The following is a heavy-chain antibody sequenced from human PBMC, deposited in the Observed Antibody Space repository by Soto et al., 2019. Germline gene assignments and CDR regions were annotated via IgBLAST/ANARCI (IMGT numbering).Heavy chain of an antibody. CDR1: GFTFSGSA. CDR3: TASFWFGEPLSIDV. D-gene: IGHD3-10*01. CDR2: VGSKADTYAT. Sequence: EVQLVESGGGLVQPGGSLKLSCAASGFTFSGSAMHWVRQAPGKGLEWVGRVGSKADTYATAYAASVKGRFTFSRDDSNNSAYLRMRCLLTADTAAYYCTASFWFGEPLSIDVWGQGTTVTFSS. V-gene: IGHV3-73*02. J-gene: IGHJ6*02.